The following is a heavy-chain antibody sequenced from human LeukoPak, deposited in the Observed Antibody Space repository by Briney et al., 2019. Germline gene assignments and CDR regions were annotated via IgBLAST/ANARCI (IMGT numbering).Heavy chain of an antibody. Sequence: SETLSLTCTVSGGSISSYYWSWIRQPAGKGLEWIGRIYTSGSTNYNPSLKSRVTMSVDTSKNQFSLKLSSVTAADTAVYYCAREVRDFWSGYTPSNWFDPWGQGTLVTVSS. V-gene: IGHV4-4*07. CDR1: GGSISSYY. CDR2: IYTSGST. CDR3: AREVRDFWSGYTPSNWFDP. D-gene: IGHD3-3*01. J-gene: IGHJ5*02.